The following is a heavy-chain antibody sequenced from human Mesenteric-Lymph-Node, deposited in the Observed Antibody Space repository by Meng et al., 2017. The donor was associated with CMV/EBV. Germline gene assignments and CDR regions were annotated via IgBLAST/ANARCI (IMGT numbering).Heavy chain of an antibody. V-gene: IGHV3-49*04. J-gene: IGHJ4*03. Sequence: LSLTCTVSGFSAGDSFMAWVRQAPGKGLEWVGFIRSKNSGGTTEYAASVKGRFIVSRDESNSVTYLQMNSLRIEDTAIYYCTRCGINCYLDYWGQGTLVTVSS. D-gene: IGHD2-15*01. CDR2: IRSKNSGGTT. CDR1: GFSAGDSF. CDR3: TRCGINCYLDY.